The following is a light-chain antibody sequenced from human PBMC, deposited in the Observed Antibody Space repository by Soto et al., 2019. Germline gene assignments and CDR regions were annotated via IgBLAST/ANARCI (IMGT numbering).Light chain of an antibody. CDR2: SNH. V-gene: IGLV1-47*02. CDR3: AVCDASVRGYV. Sequence: QTVVTQPPSASGTAGQRVTISCSGTSSNIGRNSVYWYQQLPGTAPKLLIYSNHQRPSGVPDGFSGSKSGSSASLASSGLRSEDVAGYYCAVCDASVRGYVFATGTKLAVL. J-gene: IGLJ1*01. CDR1: SSNIGRNS.